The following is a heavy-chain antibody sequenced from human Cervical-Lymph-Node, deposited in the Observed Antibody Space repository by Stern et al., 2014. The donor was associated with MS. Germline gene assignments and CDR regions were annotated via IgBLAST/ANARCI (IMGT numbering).Heavy chain of an antibody. Sequence: QVQLVESGGGVVQPGRSLRLSCAASGFTFSSYAMHWVRQAPGKGLEWVAVISYDGSNKYYADSVKGRFTISRDNSKNTLYLQMNSLRAEDTAVYYCARDLVCGGDCPGFDYWGQGTLVTVSS. CDR3: ARDLVCGGDCPGFDY. CDR2: ISYDGSNK. CDR1: GFTFSSYA. D-gene: IGHD2-21*02. V-gene: IGHV3-30*01. J-gene: IGHJ4*02.